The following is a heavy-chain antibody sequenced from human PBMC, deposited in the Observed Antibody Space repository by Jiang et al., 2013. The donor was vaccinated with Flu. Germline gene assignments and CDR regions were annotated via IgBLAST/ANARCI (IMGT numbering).Heavy chain of an antibody. CDR2: IYWDDDK. D-gene: IGHD4/OR15-4a*01. CDR3: AHSTMVQGFLFGY. Sequence: KPTQTLTLTCTVSGFSLSTNGVGVGWIRQPPGKALEWLALIYWDDDKRHSPSLSHRLTVTKDTSKNQVVLTLTNVDPADTGTYYCAHSTMVQGFLFGYWGQGALVTVSS. J-gene: IGHJ4*02. CDR1: GFSLSTNGVG. V-gene: IGHV2-5*02.